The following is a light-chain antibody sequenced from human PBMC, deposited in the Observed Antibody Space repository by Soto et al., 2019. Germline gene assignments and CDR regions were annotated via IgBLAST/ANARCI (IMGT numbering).Light chain of an antibody. CDR2: ATS. Sequence: DIQMTQSPSSLSASVGDRITITCRASQSISSHLNWYQQRPGKAPNLLIYATSNLQTGVPSRFSGSGSGTDFTLTISSLQPEDFATYYCQQTYNTPRTFGPGTKVEIK. CDR1: QSISSH. J-gene: IGKJ1*01. V-gene: IGKV1-39*01. CDR3: QQTYNTPRT.